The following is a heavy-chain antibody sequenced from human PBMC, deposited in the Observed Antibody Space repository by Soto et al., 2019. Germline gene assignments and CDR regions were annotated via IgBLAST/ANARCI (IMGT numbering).Heavy chain of an antibody. V-gene: IGHV3-30*18. CDR2: ISYDGSNK. CDR3: AKDQGSITMVRGVISANWYFDL. CDR1: GFTFSSYG. J-gene: IGHJ2*01. Sequence: GGSLRLSCAASGFTFSSYGMHWVRQAPGKGLEWVAVISYDGSNKYYTDSVKGRFTISRDNSKNTLYLQMNSLGAEDTAVYYCAKDQGSITMVRGVISANWYFDLWGRGTLVTVS. D-gene: IGHD3-10*01.